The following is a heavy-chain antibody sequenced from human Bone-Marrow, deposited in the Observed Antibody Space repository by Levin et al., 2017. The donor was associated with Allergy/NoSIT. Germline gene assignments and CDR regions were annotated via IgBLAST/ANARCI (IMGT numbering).Heavy chain of an antibody. J-gene: IGHJ3*02. D-gene: IGHD2-8*02. CDR3: ARGIIGDVRVAHKEASDI. CDR1: GYSISSGYN. V-gene: IGHV4-38-2*01. Sequence: SETLSLTCVVSGYSISSGYNWGWIRQSPGKGLEWIGSIYHSGSTYYNPSLKSRVIISVDTSKNQFSLKLTSVTAADTAVYYCARGIIGDVRVAHKEASDIWGQGTMVSVSS. CDR2: IYHSGST.